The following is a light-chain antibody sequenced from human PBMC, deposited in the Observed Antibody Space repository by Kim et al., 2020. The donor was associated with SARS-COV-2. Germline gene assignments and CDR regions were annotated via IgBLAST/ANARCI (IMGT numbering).Light chain of an antibody. Sequence: SYELTQPPSVSVSPGQTASITCSGDKLGDKYACWYQQKPGQSPVLVIYQDSKRPSGIPERFSGSNSGNTATLTISGTQAMDEADYYCQAWDSSTAVFGGGTPLTGL. V-gene: IGLV3-1*01. CDR2: QDS. CDR1: KLGDKY. J-gene: IGLJ3*02. CDR3: QAWDSSTAV.